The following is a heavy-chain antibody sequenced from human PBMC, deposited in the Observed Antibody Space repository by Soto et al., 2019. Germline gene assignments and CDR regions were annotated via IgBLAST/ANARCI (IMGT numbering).Heavy chain of an antibody. Sequence: SETLSLTCTVSGGSISSSSYYWGWIRQPPGKGLEWIGSIYYSGSTYYNPSLKSRVTISVDTSKNQFSLKLSSVTAADTAVYYCARHVDSSSWYHAFDIWGQGTMVTVSS. CDR1: GGSISSSSYY. D-gene: IGHD6-13*01. CDR2: IYYSGST. CDR3: ARHVDSSSWYHAFDI. V-gene: IGHV4-39*01. J-gene: IGHJ3*02.